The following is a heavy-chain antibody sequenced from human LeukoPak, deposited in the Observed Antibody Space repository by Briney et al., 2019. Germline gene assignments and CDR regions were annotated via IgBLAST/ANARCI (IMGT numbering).Heavy chain of an antibody. V-gene: IGHV3-21*01. CDR2: ISSSGIYI. Sequence: GGSLRLSCAASGFTFSNYWMGWVRQAPGKGLEWVSFISSSGIYIYDADSVKGRFTISRSNAMTSLYLQMNSLRVEDTAVYYCARDNSLDSWGQGTLVTVSS. J-gene: IGHJ4*02. CDR3: ARDNSLDS. D-gene: IGHD5-18*01. CDR1: GFTFSNYW.